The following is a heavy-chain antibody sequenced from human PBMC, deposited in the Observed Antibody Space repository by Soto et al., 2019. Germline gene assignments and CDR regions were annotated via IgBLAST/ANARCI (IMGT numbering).Heavy chain of an antibody. CDR2: TRSNGEYT. CDR1: GFTFSNYA. D-gene: IGHD1-26*01. CDR3: ASQLQGSRRKYYLQF. J-gene: IGHJ4*02. V-gene: IGHV3-23*01. Sequence: GGSLRLSCAGSGFTFSNYAMTWVRQAPGKGLEWVSTTRSNGEYTYYADPVKGRFTISRDNAQKSLVLQMNSLRDEDTAIYYCASQLQGSRRKYYLQFWGQGTLVTVSS.